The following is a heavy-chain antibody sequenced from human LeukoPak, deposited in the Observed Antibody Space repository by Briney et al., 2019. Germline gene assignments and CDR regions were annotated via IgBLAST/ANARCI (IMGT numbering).Heavy chain of an antibody. V-gene: IGHV3-23*01. J-gene: IGHJ4*02. Sequence: GGSLRLSCAASGFTFSSLVMNWVRQAPGKGLEWVSAISGSGDYTYYAGSVKGRFTISRDNSKNTLFLQMNSLTAEDTAVYYFAKPHGSGSPGYWGQGTLVTVSS. D-gene: IGHD3-10*01. CDR1: GFTFSSLV. CDR3: AKPHGSGSPGY. CDR2: ISGSGDYT.